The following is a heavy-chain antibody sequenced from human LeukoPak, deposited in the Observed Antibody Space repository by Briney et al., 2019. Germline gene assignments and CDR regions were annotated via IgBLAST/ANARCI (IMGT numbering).Heavy chain of an antibody. J-gene: IGHJ4*02. CDR3: ARHHTYYYDRSGYSHIPHFDY. V-gene: IGHV4-4*09. CDR2: IYTSGST. D-gene: IGHD3-22*01. Sequence: PSETLSLTCTVSGGSISSYYWSWIRQPPGKGLEWIGYIYTSGSTNYNPSLKSRVTISVDTSKNQFSLKLSSVTAADTAVYYCARHHTYYYDRSGYSHIPHFDYWGQGTLVTVS. CDR1: GGSISSYY.